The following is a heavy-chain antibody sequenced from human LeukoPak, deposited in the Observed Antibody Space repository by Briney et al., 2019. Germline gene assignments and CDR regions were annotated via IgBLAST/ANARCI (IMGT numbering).Heavy chain of an antibody. J-gene: IGHJ4*02. Sequence: GGSLRLSCVASGFTFSTNGMHWVRQAPGKGLEWVALIRYDGSNKDYTDSVKGRFIVSRDNSKNTLYMQMNSLRVEDTAVYYCVGVVVITPYWGQGTLVTVSS. CDR2: IRYDGSNK. CDR1: GFTFSTNG. V-gene: IGHV3-30*02. CDR3: VGVVVITPY. D-gene: IGHD3-22*01.